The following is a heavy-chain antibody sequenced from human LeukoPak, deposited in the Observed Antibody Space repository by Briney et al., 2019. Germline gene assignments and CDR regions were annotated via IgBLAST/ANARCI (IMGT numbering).Heavy chain of an antibody. CDR2: ISGSGRST. D-gene: IGHD3-10*01. Sequence: GGSLRLSCAASGFTFSSYIMTWVRQAPGKGLEWVSSISGSGRSTYYAESVKGRFTISRDNSKNTLDLHMYSLRAEDTAVYYCAKDSALWGQGILVTVSS. V-gene: IGHV3-23*01. CDR3: AKDSAL. J-gene: IGHJ4*02. CDR1: GFTFSSYI.